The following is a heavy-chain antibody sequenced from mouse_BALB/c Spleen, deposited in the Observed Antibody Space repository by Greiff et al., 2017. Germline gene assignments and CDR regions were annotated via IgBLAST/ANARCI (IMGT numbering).Heavy chain of an antibody. CDR3: ASGVEGFAY. J-gene: IGHJ3*01. CDR1: GYTFTSYW. Sequence: LQESGAELVKPGASVKLSCKTSGYTFTSYWIQWVKQRPGQGLGWIGEIFPGTGTTYYNEKFKGKATLTIDTSSSTAYMQLSSLTSEDSAVYFCASGVEGFAYWGQGTLVTVSA. D-gene: IGHD1-1*01. CDR2: IFPGTGTT. V-gene: IGHV1S132*01.